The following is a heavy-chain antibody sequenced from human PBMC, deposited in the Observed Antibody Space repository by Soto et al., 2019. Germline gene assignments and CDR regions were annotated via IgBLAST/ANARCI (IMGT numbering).Heavy chain of an antibody. D-gene: IGHD6-13*01. CDR3: ARARIVAAGTIVDY. CDR1: GYTFNAYS. Sequence: ASVKVSCKAAGYTFNAYSMHWVRQAPGQGLEWMGMINPSGDSTTYAQNFQGRVTMTRDTSTTTVYMELSGLRSEDTAVYYCARARIVAAGTIVDYWGQGTLVTVSS. J-gene: IGHJ4*02. V-gene: IGHV1-46*02. CDR2: INPSGDST.